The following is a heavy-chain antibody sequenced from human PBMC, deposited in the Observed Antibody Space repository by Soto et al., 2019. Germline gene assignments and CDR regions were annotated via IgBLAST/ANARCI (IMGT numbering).Heavy chain of an antibody. J-gene: IGHJ3*02. Sequence: GGSLRLSCAASGFTFNTYAMNWVRQAPGKGLEWVSGISGSGETTYYADSVKGRFTVSRDNSKNTLYLQLNSLRAEDAALYYCAKVHTPIGVVITTAFDIWGQGTVVTVSS. V-gene: IGHV3-23*01. CDR3: AKVHTPIGVVITTAFDI. CDR1: GFTFNTYA. D-gene: IGHD3-22*01. CDR2: ISGSGETT.